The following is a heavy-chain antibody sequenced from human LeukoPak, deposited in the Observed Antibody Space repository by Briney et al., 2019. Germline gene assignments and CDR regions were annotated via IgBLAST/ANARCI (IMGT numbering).Heavy chain of an antibody. CDR3: AKDRAQQLVLDF. D-gene: IGHD6-13*01. CDR2: ISYDGSNK. CDR1: GFTFSSYG. Sequence: PGGSLRLSCAASGFTFSSYGMHWVRQAPGKGLEWVAVISYDGSNKYYADSVKGRFTISRDNSKNTLFLQMNSLRAEDTAVYYRAKDRAQQLVLDFWGQGTLVTVSS. J-gene: IGHJ4*02. V-gene: IGHV3-30*18.